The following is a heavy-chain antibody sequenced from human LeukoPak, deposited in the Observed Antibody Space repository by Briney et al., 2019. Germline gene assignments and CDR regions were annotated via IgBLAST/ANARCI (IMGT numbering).Heavy chain of an antibody. CDR1: GASFSGYY. V-gene: IGHV4-34*01. Sequence: PSETLSLTCAVYGASFSGYYWTWIRQPPGKGLERIGEINHSGTINYNPSLKSRVSISVDTSKKQFSLKLNSVTAADTAVYYCARGGARGIAAAGSLDYWGQGTLVTVSS. CDR3: ARGGARGIAAAGSLDY. CDR2: INHSGTI. J-gene: IGHJ4*02. D-gene: IGHD6-13*01.